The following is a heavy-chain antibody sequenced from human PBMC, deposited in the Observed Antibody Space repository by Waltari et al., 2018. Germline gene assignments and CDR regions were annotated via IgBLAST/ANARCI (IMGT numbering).Heavy chain of an antibody. CDR1: GYSISSGYY. V-gene: IGHV4-38-2*01. J-gene: IGHJ4*02. D-gene: IGHD6-19*01. CDR3: ARGHVAVATIDY. CDR2: IYHSGST. Sequence: QVQLQESGPGLVKPSETLSLTCAVSGYSISSGYYWGWIRQPPGKGLEWIGSIYHSGSTYYNPSLKSRVTISVDTSKNQFSLKLSSVTAADTAVYYCARGHVAVATIDYWGQGTLVTVSS.